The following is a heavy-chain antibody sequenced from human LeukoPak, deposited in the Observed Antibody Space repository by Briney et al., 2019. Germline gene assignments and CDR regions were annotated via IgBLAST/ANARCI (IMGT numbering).Heavy chain of an antibody. V-gene: IGHV4-59*01. J-gene: IGHJ4*02. CDR2: ISYSGNT. CDR1: GGSISSYY. D-gene: IGHD5-12*01. Sequence: PSETLSLTCTVSGGSISSYYWSWIRQSPGKGLEWIGFISYSGNTGYRPSLKSRVSISVDTSKKQFSLKLSSVTAADTAVYYCARGGGHDWGAFDYWGQGALVTVSS. CDR3: ARGGGHDWGAFDY.